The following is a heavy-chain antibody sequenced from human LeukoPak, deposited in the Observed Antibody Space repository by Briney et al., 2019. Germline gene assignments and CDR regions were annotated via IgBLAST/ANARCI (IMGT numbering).Heavy chain of an antibody. D-gene: IGHD6-19*01. CDR3: ATPQQWLAYYFNY. CDR2: IIPIFGTA. J-gene: IGHJ4*02. Sequence: GSSVKVSFKASGGTFSSYAISWVRQAPGQGLEWMGGIIPIFGTANYAQKFQGRVTITADESTSTAYMELSSLRSEDTAVYYCATPQQWLAYYFNYWGQGTLVTVSS. V-gene: IGHV1-69*01. CDR1: GGTFSSYA.